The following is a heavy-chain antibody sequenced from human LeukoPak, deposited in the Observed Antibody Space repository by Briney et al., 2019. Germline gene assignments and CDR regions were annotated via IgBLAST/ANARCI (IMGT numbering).Heavy chain of an antibody. D-gene: IGHD6-19*01. CDR3: ATAIPPGSGWSVDY. CDR2: FDPEDGET. CDR1: GYTLTELS. V-gene: IGHV1-24*01. J-gene: IGHJ4*02. Sequence: ASVKVSSKVSGYTLTELSMHWVRQAPGKGLEWMGGFDPEDGETIYAQKFQGRVTVTEDTSTDTAYMELSSLRSEDTAVYYCATAIPPGSGWSVDYWGQGTLVTVSS.